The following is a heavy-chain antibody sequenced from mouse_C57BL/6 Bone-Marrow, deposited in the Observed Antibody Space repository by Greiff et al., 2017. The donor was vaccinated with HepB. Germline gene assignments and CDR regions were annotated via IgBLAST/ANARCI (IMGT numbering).Heavy chain of an antibody. D-gene: IGHD4-1*01. J-gene: IGHJ3*01. CDR1: GYTFTSYG. CDR3: ARLGAWLAY. V-gene: IGHV1-81*01. CDR2: IYPRSGNT. Sequence: QVQLQQSGAELARPGASVKLSCKASGYTFTSYGISWVKQRTGQGLEWIGEIYPRSGNTYYNEKFKGKATLTADKSSSTAYMELRSLTSEDSAVYFCARLGAWLAYWGQGTLVTVSA.